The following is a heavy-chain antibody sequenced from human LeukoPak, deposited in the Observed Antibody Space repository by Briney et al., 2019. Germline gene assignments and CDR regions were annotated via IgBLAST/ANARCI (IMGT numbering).Heavy chain of an antibody. CDR2: ISYDGSNK. J-gene: IGHJ4*02. Sequence: GGSLRLSCAASGFTFSSYAMHWVRQAPGKGLEWVAVISYDGSNKYYADSVKGRFTISRDNSKNTLYLQMNSLRAEDTAVYYCARDIAATGFFDYWGQGTLVTVSS. D-gene: IGHD6-13*01. V-gene: IGHV3-30-3*01. CDR1: GFTFSSYA. CDR3: ARDIAATGFFDY.